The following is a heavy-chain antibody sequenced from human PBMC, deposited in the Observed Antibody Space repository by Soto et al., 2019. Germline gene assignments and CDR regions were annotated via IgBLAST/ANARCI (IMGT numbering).Heavy chain of an antibody. J-gene: IGHJ6*02. CDR2: IIPIFGTA. Sequence: QVQLVQSGAEVKKPGSSVKVSCKASGGTFSSYAISWVRQAPGQGLEWMGGIIPIFGTANYAQKFQGRVTITADESTSTAYMELSSLRSEDTAVYYCARLIAAPTLTYYYHGMDVWGQGTTVTVSS. V-gene: IGHV1-69*01. CDR3: ARLIAAPTLTYYYHGMDV. D-gene: IGHD6-6*01. CDR1: GGTFSSYA.